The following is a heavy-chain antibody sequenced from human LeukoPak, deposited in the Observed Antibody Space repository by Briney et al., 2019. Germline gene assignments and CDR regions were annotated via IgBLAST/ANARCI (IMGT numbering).Heavy chain of an antibody. CDR2: ISSSSSYI. Sequence: GGSLRLSCAASGFTFSSYSMNWVRQAPGKGLEWVPSISSSSSYIYYADSLKGRFTISRDNAKNSLYLQMNSLRAEDTAVYYCARDLIRPDTYCSGGSCHIDYWGQGTLVTVSS. J-gene: IGHJ4*02. CDR1: GFTFSSYS. V-gene: IGHV3-21*01. D-gene: IGHD2-15*01. CDR3: ARDLIRPDTYCSGGSCHIDY.